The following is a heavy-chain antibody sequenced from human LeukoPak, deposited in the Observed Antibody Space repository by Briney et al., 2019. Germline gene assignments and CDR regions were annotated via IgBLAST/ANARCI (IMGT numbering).Heavy chain of an antibody. J-gene: IGHJ4*02. D-gene: IGHD3-9*01. CDR1: GFTFSSYS. CDR2: ISSSSSYI. Sequence: GGSLRLSCAASGFTFSSYSMNRVRQAPGKGLEWVSSISSSSSYIYYADSVKGRFTISRDSAKNSLYLQMNSLRAEDTAVYYCARDDYDILTGYSTSWLFDYWGQGTLVTVSS. CDR3: ARDDYDILTGYSTSWLFDY. V-gene: IGHV3-21*01.